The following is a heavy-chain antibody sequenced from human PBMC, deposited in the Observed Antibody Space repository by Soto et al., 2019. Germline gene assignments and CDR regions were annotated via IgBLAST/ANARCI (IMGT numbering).Heavy chain of an antibody. CDR3: AHRLHSSSWYWFDP. Sequence: SETLSLTCAVSGGSISSSSWWTWVRQPPGKGLEWIGEIHHSGSTNYNPSLKSRVTISVDKSKNQFSPTLSSVTAADTATYYCAHRLHSSSWYWFDPWGQGTLVTVSS. D-gene: IGHD6-13*01. CDR1: GGSISSSSW. V-gene: IGHV4-4*02. CDR2: IHHSGST. J-gene: IGHJ5*02.